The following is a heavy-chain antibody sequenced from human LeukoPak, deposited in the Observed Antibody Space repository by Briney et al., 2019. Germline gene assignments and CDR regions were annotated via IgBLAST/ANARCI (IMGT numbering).Heavy chain of an antibody. V-gene: IGHV1-69*13. Sequence: SVKVSCKASGGTFSSYAISWVRQAPGQGLEWMGGIIPIFGTANYAQKFQGRVTITADESTSTAYMELSSLRSEDTAVYYCARNSGSYYHSSDPPLDYWGQGTLVTVSS. CDR3: ARNSGSYYHSSDPPLDY. D-gene: IGHD3-22*01. CDR2: IIPIFGTA. CDR1: GGTFSSYA. J-gene: IGHJ4*02.